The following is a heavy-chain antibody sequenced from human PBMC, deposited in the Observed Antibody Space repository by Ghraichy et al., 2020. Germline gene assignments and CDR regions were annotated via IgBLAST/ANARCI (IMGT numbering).Heavy chain of an antibody. CDR1: GYIFTSYW. Sequence: GESLNISCKGSGYIFTSYWIGWVRQMPGKGLEWMGIIYPGDSDTRYSPSFQGQVTISADKSISSAYLQWSSLKASDTAIYYCVRLIAPYDSSGYWGQGTLVTVSS. D-gene: IGHD3-22*01. J-gene: IGHJ4*02. CDR3: VRLIAPYDSSGY. V-gene: IGHV5-51*01. CDR2: IYPGDSDT.